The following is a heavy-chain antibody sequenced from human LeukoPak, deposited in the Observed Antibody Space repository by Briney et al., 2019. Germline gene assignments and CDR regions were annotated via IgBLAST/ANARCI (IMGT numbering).Heavy chain of an antibody. V-gene: IGHV1-18*01. D-gene: IGHD3-10*01. CDR3: ARTATMYYYGSGSYPFDY. CDR2: ISAYNGNT. Sequence: ASVKVSCTASGYTFTSYGISWVRQAPGQGLEWMGWISAYNGNTNYAQKLQGRVTMTTDTSTSTAYMELRSLRSDDTAVYYCARTATMYYYGSGSYPFDYWGQGTLVTVSS. CDR1: GYTFTSYG. J-gene: IGHJ4*02.